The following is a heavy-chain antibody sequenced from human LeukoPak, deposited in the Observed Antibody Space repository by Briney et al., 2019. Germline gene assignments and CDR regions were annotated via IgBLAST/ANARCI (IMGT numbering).Heavy chain of an antibody. D-gene: IGHD4-17*01. CDR2: MNPNSGNT. CDR3: ARFTCAGDYLLGGHHVDY. J-gene: IGHJ4*02. V-gene: IGHV1-8*01. Sequence: ASVKVSCKASGYTFTSYDINWVRQATGQGLEWMGWMNPNSGNTGYAQKFQGRVTMTRNTSIRTAYMELSSLRSEDTAVYYCARFTCAGDYLLGGHHVDYWGQGTLVTVSS. CDR1: GYTFTSYD.